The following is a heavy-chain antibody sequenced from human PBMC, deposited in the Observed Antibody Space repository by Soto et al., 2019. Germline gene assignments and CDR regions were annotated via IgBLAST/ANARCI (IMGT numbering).Heavy chain of an antibody. CDR3: ARDIVVVPAAMSDTNWFDP. J-gene: IGHJ5*02. Sequence: GGSLRLSCAASGFTFSSYSMNWVRQAPGKGLEWVSSISSSSSYIYYADSVKGRFTISRDNAKNSLYLQMNSLRAEDTAVYYCARDIVVVPAAMSDTNWFDPWGQGTLVTVSS. CDR1: GFTFSSYS. V-gene: IGHV3-21*01. D-gene: IGHD2-2*01. CDR2: ISSSSSYI.